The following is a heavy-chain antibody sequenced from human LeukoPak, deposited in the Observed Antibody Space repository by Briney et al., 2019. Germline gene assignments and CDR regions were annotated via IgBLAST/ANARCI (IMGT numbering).Heavy chain of an antibody. D-gene: IGHD1-26*01. Sequence: GGSLRLSCAASGFTFSRYWMTWVRQAPGKGLEWVANIKEDGSAKYYVDSLKGRFTISRDNARNSLYLQMNGLRADDTAMYYCARVGVGATSDYWGQGTLVTVSS. CDR1: GFTFSRYW. CDR2: IKEDGSAK. J-gene: IGHJ4*02. CDR3: ARVGVGATSDY. V-gene: IGHV3-7*01.